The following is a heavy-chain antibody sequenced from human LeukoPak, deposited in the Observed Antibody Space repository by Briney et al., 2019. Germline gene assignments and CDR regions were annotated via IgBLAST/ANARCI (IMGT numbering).Heavy chain of an antibody. CDR2: IYTIEST. CDR3: ARGVGATSFDY. CDR1: GGSLSSGGYY. D-gene: IGHD1-26*01. Sequence: ASQTLSLTCTVSGGSLSSGGYYWRWIRQPAGKGLEWIGRIYTIESTNYDPSRKTQVTMSVDTSNNQFSLKLSSVTAADTAMYYCARGVGATSFDYWGQGTLVTVSS. J-gene: IGHJ4*02. V-gene: IGHV4-61*02.